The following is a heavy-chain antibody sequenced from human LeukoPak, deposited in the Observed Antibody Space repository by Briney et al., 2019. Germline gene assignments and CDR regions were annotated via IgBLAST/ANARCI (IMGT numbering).Heavy chain of an antibody. CDR1: GGSVSSGSYY. D-gene: IGHD3-3*01. CDR2: IYYSGST. V-gene: IGHV4-61*01. Sequence: SETLSLTCTISGGSVSSGSYYWSWIRQPPGKGREWIGYIYYSGSTNYNPSLKSRVTISVDTSKNQFSLKLSSVTAADTAVYYCARAPYVFFGVVIISNWFDPWGQGTLVTVSS. CDR3: ARAPYVFFGVVIISNWFDP. J-gene: IGHJ5*02.